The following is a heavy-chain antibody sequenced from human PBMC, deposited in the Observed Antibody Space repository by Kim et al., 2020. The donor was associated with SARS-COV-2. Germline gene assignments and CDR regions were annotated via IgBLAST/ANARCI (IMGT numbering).Heavy chain of an antibody. V-gene: IGHV3-7*03. CDR3: ARLPRIPAVGTSRNYYYGMDV. CDR1: GFTFSNYW. Sequence: GGSLRLSCAASGFTFSNYWMTWVRQAPGKGLEWVANIKQDGSEKNYVDSVRGRFTISRDNAKNSMSLQMSSLRVEDTAVYYCARLPRIPAVGTSRNYYYGMDVWGQGTTVTV. CDR2: IKQDGSEK. J-gene: IGHJ6*02. D-gene: IGHD6-13*01.